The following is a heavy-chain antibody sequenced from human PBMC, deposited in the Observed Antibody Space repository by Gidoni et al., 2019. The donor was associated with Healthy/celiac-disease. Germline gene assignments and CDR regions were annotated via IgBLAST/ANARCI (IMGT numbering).Heavy chain of an antibody. D-gene: IGHD3-10*01. Sequence: QLQLQESGPGLVKPSETLSLTCTVSGGSISSSSYYWGWIRQPPGKGLEWIGSIYYSGSTYYNPSLKSRVTISVDTSKNQFSLKLSSVTAADTAVYYCARHPAITMEIDYWGQGTLVTVSS. V-gene: IGHV4-39*01. CDR3: ARHPAITMEIDY. J-gene: IGHJ4*02. CDR2: IYYSGST. CDR1: GGSISSSSYY.